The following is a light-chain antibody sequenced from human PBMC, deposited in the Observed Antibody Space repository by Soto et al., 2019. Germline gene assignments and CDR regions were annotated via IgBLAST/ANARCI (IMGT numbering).Light chain of an antibody. V-gene: IGLV1-44*01. CDR3: AAWDDSRNGVV. J-gene: IGLJ2*01. Sequence: QSVLTQPPSASGTPGQRVTISCSGSGSNIGSDTVNWYQQLPGTAPKLLIYSINQRPSGVPDRFSGSKSGTSASLAISGLQSDDEADYYCAAWDDSRNGVVFGGGTKLTVL. CDR2: SIN. CDR1: GSNIGSDT.